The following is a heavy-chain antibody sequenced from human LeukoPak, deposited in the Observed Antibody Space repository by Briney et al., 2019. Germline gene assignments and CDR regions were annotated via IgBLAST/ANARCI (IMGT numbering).Heavy chain of an antibody. CDR2: INSDGSST. V-gene: IGHV3-74*01. CDR3: ARGQRIVVVSNFDY. Sequence: GGSLRLSCAASGFTFSSYWMHWVRQAPGKGLVWVSRINSDGSSTSYADSVKGRFTISRDNAKNTLYLQMSSLRAEDTAVYYCARGQRIVVVSNFDYWGQGTLVTVSS. CDR1: GFTFSSYW. J-gene: IGHJ4*02. D-gene: IGHD3-22*01.